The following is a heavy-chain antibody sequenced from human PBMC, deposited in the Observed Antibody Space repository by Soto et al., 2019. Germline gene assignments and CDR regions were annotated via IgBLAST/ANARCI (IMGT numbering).Heavy chain of an antibody. CDR2: ISGSSGSK. CDR3: ARYAAEVTTFFDH. J-gene: IGHJ4*02. D-gene: IGHD4-17*01. V-gene: IGHV3-11*06. CDR1: GFIFNDYY. Sequence: GGSLRLSCAASGFIFNDYYMSLIRQAPGKGLEWLSNISGSSGSKKYADAGKGRFTISRDNAKKSLYLEMHSLRAEDTAVYYCARYAAEVTTFFDHWGQGTLVTVSS.